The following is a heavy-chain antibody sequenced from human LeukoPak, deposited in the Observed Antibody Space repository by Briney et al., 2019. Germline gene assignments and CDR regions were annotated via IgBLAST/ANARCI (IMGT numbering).Heavy chain of an antibody. J-gene: IGHJ4*02. D-gene: IGHD2-8*01. Sequence: SETPSLTCAVYGGSFSGYYWSWIRQPPGKGLEWIGEINHSGSTNYNPSLKSRVTISVDTSKNQFSLKLSSVTAADTAVYYCARWGRTNGVRWGQGTLVTVSS. CDR3: ARWGRTNGVR. CDR2: INHSGST. CDR1: GGSFSGYY. V-gene: IGHV4-34*01.